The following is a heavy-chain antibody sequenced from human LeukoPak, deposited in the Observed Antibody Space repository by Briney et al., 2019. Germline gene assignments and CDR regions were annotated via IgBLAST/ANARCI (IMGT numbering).Heavy chain of an antibody. V-gene: IGHV4-38-2*02. D-gene: IGHD2-2*01. CDR3: ARDPRWLTPDCTSTSCYENYFDP. Sequence: PSETLSLTCAVSGYSISSGYQWAWIRQSPGKGLEWIGIIYHSGSAHYNPSLKSRFTISVETSKNQFSLKMYSVTAADTAVYYCARDPRWLTPDCTSTSCYENYFDPWGQGTLVTVSS. J-gene: IGHJ5*02. CDR1: GYSISSGYQ. CDR2: IYHSGSA.